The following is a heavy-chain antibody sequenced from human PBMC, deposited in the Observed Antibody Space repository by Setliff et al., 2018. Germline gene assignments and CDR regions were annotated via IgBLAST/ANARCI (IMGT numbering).Heavy chain of an antibody. CDR3: ARTRGLDV. Sequence: VASVKVSCKASGYTFINYEINWVRQATGQGLEWMGGMNPNNGNTGYAQKFQGRVTITADKSTSTAYMELSSLRSEDTAVYYCARTRGLDVWGQGTTVTVSS. CDR1: GYTFINYE. J-gene: IGHJ6*02. V-gene: IGHV1-8*03. CDR2: MNPNNGNT.